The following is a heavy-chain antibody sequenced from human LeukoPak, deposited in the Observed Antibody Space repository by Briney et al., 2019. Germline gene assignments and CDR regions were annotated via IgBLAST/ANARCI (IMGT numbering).Heavy chain of an antibody. CDR3: AKDRAPYYYGSGSYYRPFDP. CDR1: GFTFSNYG. V-gene: IGHV3-23*01. CDR2: ISGSGGTT. D-gene: IGHD3-10*01. J-gene: IGHJ5*02. Sequence: GGSLRLSCAASGFTFSNYGMRWVRQAPGKGLEWVSAISGSGGTTYYADSVKGRLTISRDNSKKRMYLQMKSLRAEDTAVYHCAKDRAPYYYGSGSYYRPFDPWGQGTLVTVSS.